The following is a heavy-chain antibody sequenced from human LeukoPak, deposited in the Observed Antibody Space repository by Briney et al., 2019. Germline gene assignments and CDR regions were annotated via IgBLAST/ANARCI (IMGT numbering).Heavy chain of an antibody. V-gene: IGHV1-69*05. CDR1: GGTFSSYA. CDR2: IIPIFGTA. CDR3: ARDLGSSGYYPFDY. J-gene: IGHJ4*02. D-gene: IGHD3-22*01. Sequence: SVKVSCKASGGTFSSYAISWVRQAPGQGLEWMGRIIPIFGTANYAQKFQGRVTITTDESTSTAYMELSSLRSEDTALYYCARDLGSSGYYPFDYWGQGTLVTVSS.